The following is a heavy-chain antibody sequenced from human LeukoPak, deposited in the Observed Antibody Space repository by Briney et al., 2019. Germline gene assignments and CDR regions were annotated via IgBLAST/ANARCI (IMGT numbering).Heavy chain of an antibody. J-gene: IGHJ6*03. CDR3: AKDGEQWLVPGGDMDV. D-gene: IGHD6-19*01. Sequence: PGGSLRLSCEASRFTVSNNYMSWVRQAPGKGLEGLSVIYSGSSTYYADSVKGRFTISRDNSKNTLYLQMNSLRAEDTAVYYCAKDGEQWLVPGGDMDVWGKGTTVTISS. V-gene: IGHV3-66*01. CDR1: RFTVSNNY. CDR2: IYSGSST.